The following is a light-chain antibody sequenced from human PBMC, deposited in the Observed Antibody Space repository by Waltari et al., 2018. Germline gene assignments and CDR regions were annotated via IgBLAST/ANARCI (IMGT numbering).Light chain of an antibody. CDR2: DAD. CDR3: YSYTSGRTWV. J-gene: IGLJ3*02. V-gene: IGLV2-14*02. Sequence: WFLHHPCKAPKLMSHDADELPSGVSSRFSGSKSCNTASLTISGLQAEDEAIYYCYSYTSGRTWVFGVGTRLTVL.